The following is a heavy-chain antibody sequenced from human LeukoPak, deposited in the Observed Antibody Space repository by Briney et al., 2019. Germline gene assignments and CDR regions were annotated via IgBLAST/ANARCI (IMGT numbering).Heavy chain of an antibody. CDR1: GGSISSYY. V-gene: IGHV4-59*01. D-gene: IGHD2-21*01. J-gene: IGHJ5*02. CDR3: ARMGNCGGDCYFPGWFDP. CDR2: IYYSGST. Sequence: PSETLSLTCTVPGGSISSYYWSWIRQPPGKGLEWIGYIYYSGSTNYNPSLKSRVTISVDTSKNQFSLKLSSVTAADTAVYYCARMGNCGGDCYFPGWFDPWGQGTLVTVSS.